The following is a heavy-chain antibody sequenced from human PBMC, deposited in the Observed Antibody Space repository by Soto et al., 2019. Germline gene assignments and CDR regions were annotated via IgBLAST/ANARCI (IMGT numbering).Heavy chain of an antibody. D-gene: IGHD3-10*01. CDR2: ISYDGSNK. CDR3: AKDHYYRSGYYYYYYMDV. Sequence: QVQLVESGGGVVQPGRSLRLSCAASGFTFSSYGMHWVRQAPGKGLEWVAVISYDGSNKYYADSVKGRFTISRDNSKNTLYLQMNSLRAEDTAVYYCAKDHYYRSGYYYYYYMDVWGKGTTVTVSS. V-gene: IGHV3-30*18. J-gene: IGHJ6*03. CDR1: GFTFSSYG.